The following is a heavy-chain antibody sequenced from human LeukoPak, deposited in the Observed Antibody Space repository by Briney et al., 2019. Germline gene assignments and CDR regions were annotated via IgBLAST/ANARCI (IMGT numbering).Heavy chain of an antibody. V-gene: IGHV1-2*02. CDR3: ARARSRYFAS. J-gene: IGHJ4*02. Sequence: ASVKVSCKTSGYTFTGYYMHWVRQAPGQGREWMGWINPSSGGTDYAQKFQGRVTMTRDTSISTVYMELSRLRSDDADVYYCARARSRYFASWGQGNLVTVSS. CDR1: GYTFTGYY. D-gene: IGHD3-16*02. CDR2: INPSSGGT.